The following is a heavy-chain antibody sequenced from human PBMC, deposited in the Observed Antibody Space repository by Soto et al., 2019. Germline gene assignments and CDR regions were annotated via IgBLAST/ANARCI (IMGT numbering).Heavy chain of an antibody. CDR2: IYYSGST. Sequence: SETLSLTCTVSGGSISSYYWSWIRQPPGKGLEWIGYIYYSGSTNYNPSLKSRVTISVDTSKNQFSLKLSSVTAADTAVYYCARQPEDYYCSSTSCYEYYMDVWGKGTTVTVSS. V-gene: IGHV4-59*08. CDR1: GGSISSYY. CDR3: ARQPEDYYCSSTSCYEYYMDV. J-gene: IGHJ6*03. D-gene: IGHD2-2*01.